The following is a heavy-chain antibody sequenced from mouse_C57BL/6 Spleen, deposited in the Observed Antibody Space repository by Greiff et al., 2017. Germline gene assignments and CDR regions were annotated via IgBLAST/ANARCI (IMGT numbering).Heavy chain of an antibody. CDR1: GYTFTSYW. J-gene: IGHJ4*01. CDR3: TLITTVVAEDYAMDY. Sequence: VQLQQSGTVLARPGASVKMSCKTSGYTFTSYWMHWVKQRPGQGLEWIGAIYPGNSDTSYNQKFKGKAKLTAVTSASTAYMELSSLTNEDSAVYYCTLITTVVAEDYAMDYWGQGTSVTVSS. V-gene: IGHV1-5*01. D-gene: IGHD1-1*01. CDR2: IYPGNSDT.